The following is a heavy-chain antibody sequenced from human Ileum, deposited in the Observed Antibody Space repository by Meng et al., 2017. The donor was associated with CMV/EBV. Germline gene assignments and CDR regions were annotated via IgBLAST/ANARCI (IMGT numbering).Heavy chain of an antibody. J-gene: IGHJ5*01. Sequence: VSGGSCSNNNWGGGVRQPAGEGREWIGEIHHIGTTTYNPSLKSRVAISLDESKTEFSLKVTSVTAADTAVYYCAKNGYYSLDSWSQGTLVTVSS. CDR1: GGSCSNNNW. CDR2: IHHIGTT. V-gene: IGHV4-4*02. CDR3: AKNGYYSLDS. D-gene: IGHD3-22*01.